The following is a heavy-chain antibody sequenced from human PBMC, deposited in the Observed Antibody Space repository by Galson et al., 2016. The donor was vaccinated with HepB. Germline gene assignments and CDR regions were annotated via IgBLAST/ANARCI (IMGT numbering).Heavy chain of an antibody. D-gene: IGHD2-2*02. CDR3: ARRGYCSSTSCYTNWYFDL. J-gene: IGHJ2*01. Sequence: QSGAEVKKPGESLKISCKGSGYSFTSYWIGWVRQMPGKGLEWMGIIYPDDSDTNYSPSFQGHVTISADKSISTAYLQWSSLKASNTAMYYCARRGYCSSTSCYTNWYFDLWGRGTLVTVSS. V-gene: IGHV5-51*01. CDR2: IYPDDSDT. CDR1: GYSFTSYW.